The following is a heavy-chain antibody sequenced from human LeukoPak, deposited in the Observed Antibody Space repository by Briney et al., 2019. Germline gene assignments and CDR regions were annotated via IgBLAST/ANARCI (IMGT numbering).Heavy chain of an antibody. CDR1: GGSFRGYY. CDR2: INHSGST. D-gene: IGHD6-19*01. J-gene: IGHJ4*02. V-gene: IGHV4-34*01. CDR3: ARVTLSGWYGYY. Sequence: SETLSLTCAVYGGSFRGYYWSWIRQPPGKGLEWIGEINHSGSTNYNPSLKSRVTISVDTSKNQFSLKLSSVTAADTAVYYCARVTLSGWYGYYWGQGTLVTVSS.